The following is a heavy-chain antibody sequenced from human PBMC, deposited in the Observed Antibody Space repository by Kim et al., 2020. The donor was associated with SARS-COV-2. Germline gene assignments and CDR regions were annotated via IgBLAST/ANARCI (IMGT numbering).Heavy chain of an antibody. CDR1: GFTFDDYA. D-gene: IGHD3-22*01. CDR2: ISWNSGRI. V-gene: IGHV3-9*01. Sequence: GGSLRLSCAASGFTFDDYAMHWVRQGSGKGLEWVSGISWNSGRIGYADSVKGRFTISRDNDKNSLYLQMNSLRAEDTALYYCAKDIVVGDFYYFDYWGQGTLVTVSS. J-gene: IGHJ4*02. CDR3: AKDIVVGDFYYFDY.